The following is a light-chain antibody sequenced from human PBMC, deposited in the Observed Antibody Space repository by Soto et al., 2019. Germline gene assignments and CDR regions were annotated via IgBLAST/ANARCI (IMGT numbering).Light chain of an antibody. J-gene: IGKJ1*01. Sequence: DIVMTQSPATLSVSPGEGATLSCRASQSVGSNLAWYQQKPAQAPRLLIYGVSTRATGTPARFSGSGSGTDFTLTIRRLEPEDFAVYYCQQYDNSPWTFGQGTKVDI. CDR1: QSVGSN. V-gene: IGKV3-15*01. CDR2: GVS. CDR3: QQYDNSPWT.